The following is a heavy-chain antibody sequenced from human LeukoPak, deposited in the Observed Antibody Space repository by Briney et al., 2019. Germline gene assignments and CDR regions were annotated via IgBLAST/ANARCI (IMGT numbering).Heavy chain of an antibody. J-gene: IGHJ4*02. V-gene: IGHV3-66*02. Sequence: GSLRLSCAASGFTVSSNYMSWVRQAPGKGLEWVSVIYSGGSTYYADSVKGRFTISRDNSKNTVYLQMNSLRAEDTAVYYCAKEGTASKPSDLDYWGQGTLVTVSS. D-gene: IGHD1/OR15-1a*01. CDR3: AKEGTASKPSDLDY. CDR2: IYSGGST. CDR1: GFTVSSNY.